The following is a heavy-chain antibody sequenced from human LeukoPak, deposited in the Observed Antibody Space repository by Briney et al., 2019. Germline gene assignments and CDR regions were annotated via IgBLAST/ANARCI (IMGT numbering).Heavy chain of an antibody. CDR3: AKNHGIAVTPDY. CDR2: ISGSGGST. CDR1: GFTFSSYA. D-gene: IGHD6-19*01. Sequence: GGSLRLSCAASGFTFSSYAMGWVRQAPGKGLEWVSAISGSGGSTYYADSVKGRFTISRDNSKNTLYLQMNSLRAEDTAVYYCAKNHGIAVTPDYWGQGTLVTVSS. J-gene: IGHJ4*02. V-gene: IGHV3-23*01.